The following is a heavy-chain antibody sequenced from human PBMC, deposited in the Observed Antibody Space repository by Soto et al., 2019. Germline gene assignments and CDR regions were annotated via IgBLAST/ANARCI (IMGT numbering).Heavy chain of an antibody. Sequence: PGESLKISCKCSGYSFTTYWIGWVRQMPGKGLEWMGIIYPGDSDTRYSPSFQGQVTISADKSTNTAYLQWASLKASDTAMYYCARQYYYDNSGYYYTFDYWGQGTLVTVSS. CDR1: GYSFTTYW. CDR2: IYPGDSDT. J-gene: IGHJ4*02. V-gene: IGHV5-51*01. D-gene: IGHD3-22*01. CDR3: ARQYYYDNSGYYYTFDY.